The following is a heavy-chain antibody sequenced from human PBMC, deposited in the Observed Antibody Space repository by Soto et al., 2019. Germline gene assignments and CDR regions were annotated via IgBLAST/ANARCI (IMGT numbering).Heavy chain of an antibody. CDR2: INHSGST. Sequence: SETLSLTFAVYGGSFSGYYWTWIRQPPGTGLEWIGEINHSGSTNYNPSLKSRVNISVDTSKNQFSLKLTSVTAADTAVYYCARDKITGLFDYGGQGTLVTVS. J-gene: IGHJ4*02. D-gene: IGHD2-8*02. CDR3: ARDKITGLFDY. CDR1: GGSFSGYY. V-gene: IGHV4-34*01.